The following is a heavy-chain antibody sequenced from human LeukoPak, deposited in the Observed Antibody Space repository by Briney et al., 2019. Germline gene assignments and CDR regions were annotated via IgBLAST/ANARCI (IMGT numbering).Heavy chain of an antibody. D-gene: IGHD2-2*01. CDR1: VFTFSAST. CDR3: TSTYCSSTSCYGENWFDP. CDR2: IRSKGDSYAT. J-gene: IGHJ5*02. V-gene: IGHV3-73*01. Sequence: PGGCLRLSCAASVFTFSASTIHWVRQASGKGLEWVGRIRSKGDSYATAYPASLKGRFTISRDDSKNTAYLQVDSLKTEDTAVYYCTSTYCSSTSCYGENWFDPWGQGTLVTVSS.